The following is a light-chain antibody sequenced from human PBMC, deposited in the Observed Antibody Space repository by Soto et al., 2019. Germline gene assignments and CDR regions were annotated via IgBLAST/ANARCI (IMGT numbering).Light chain of an antibody. V-gene: IGKV3-20*01. CDR3: QQYGGSPPLT. J-gene: IGKJ3*01. CDR2: GAS. CDR1: QSVSNNN. Sequence: EIVLTQSPGTLSLSPGERATLSCRASQSVSNNNKLAWYQQKPGQAPRLLIYGASSRVTGIPDRFSGSGSGTDFSLTISRLEPEDFAVYYCQQYGGSPPLTFGPGTKVDMK.